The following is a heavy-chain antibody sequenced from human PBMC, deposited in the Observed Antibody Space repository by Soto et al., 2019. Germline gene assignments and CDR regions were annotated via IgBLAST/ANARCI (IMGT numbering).Heavy chain of an antibody. V-gene: IGHV3-15*01. CDR3: TTGPILGYCGGSSCRDSDF. CDR2: VKSETDGGTT. D-gene: IGHD2-15*01. CDR1: GFTFSNAW. Sequence: GGSLRLSCAASGFTFSNAWMSWVRQAPGKGLEWVARVKSETDGGTTAYAAPVEGRFIISRDDSKNTLYLQMNSLKIEDTAVYYCTTGPILGYCGGSSCRDSDFWGRGTLVTVSS. J-gene: IGHJ4*02.